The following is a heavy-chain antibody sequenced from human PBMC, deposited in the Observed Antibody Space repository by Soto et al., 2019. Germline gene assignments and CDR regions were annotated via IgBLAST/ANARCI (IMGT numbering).Heavy chain of an antibody. V-gene: IGHV1-8*01. D-gene: IGHD1-26*01. CDR1: GYTFTSYD. CDR2: MNPNSGNT. Sequence: QVQLVQSGAEVKKPGASVKVSCKASGYTFTSYDINWVRQATGQGLEWMGWMNPNSGNTGYAQKFQGRVTMTRNTSIGTAYMELGGLRSEDTAVYYCARGLGELPWISGMDVWGQGTTVTVSS. J-gene: IGHJ6*02. CDR3: ARGLGELPWISGMDV.